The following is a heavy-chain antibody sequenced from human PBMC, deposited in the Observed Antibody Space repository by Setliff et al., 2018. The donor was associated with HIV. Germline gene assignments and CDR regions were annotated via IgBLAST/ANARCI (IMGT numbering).Heavy chain of an antibody. CDR3: ARGTTSITFDY. CDR1: GGPINTNDYY. CDR2: VHYGGSI. Sequence: LSLTCTVSGGPINTNDYYWGFIRQSPGKGLEWIASVHYGGSIFYNPSLKSRLTMSIDTSKSHFSLNLNSVTAADTAVYYCARGTTSITFDYWSQGTLVTVS. J-gene: IGHJ4*02. V-gene: IGHV4-39*07. D-gene: IGHD1-1*01.